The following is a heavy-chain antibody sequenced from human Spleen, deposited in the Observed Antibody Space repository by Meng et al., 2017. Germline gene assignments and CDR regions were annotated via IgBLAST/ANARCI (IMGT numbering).Heavy chain of an antibody. CDR3: ARGLIGDGYNNHFDY. CDR2: IIPILGIA. CDR1: GYTFTNNG. D-gene: IGHD5-24*01. V-gene: IGHV1-69*10. Sequence: QGQLVQSGAEVKKPGASVRVSCKASGYTFTNNGISWVRQAPGQGLEWMGGIIPILGIANYAQKFQGRVTITADKSTSTAYMELSSLRSEDTAVYYCARGLIGDGYNNHFDYWGQGTLVTVS. J-gene: IGHJ4*02.